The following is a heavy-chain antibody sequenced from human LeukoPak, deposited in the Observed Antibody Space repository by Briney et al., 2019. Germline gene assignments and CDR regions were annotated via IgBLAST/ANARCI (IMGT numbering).Heavy chain of an antibody. J-gene: IGHJ4*02. CDR2: ISSSGSTI. D-gene: IGHD4-23*01. CDR3: AKHDYGGNLFDY. V-gene: IGHV3-11*01. Sequence: GGSLRLSCAASGFTFSDYYMSWIRQAPGKGLEWVSYISSSGSTIYYADSVEGRFTISRDNAKNSLYLQMNSLRAEDTAVYYCAKHDYGGNLFDYWGQGTLVTVSS. CDR1: GFTFSDYY.